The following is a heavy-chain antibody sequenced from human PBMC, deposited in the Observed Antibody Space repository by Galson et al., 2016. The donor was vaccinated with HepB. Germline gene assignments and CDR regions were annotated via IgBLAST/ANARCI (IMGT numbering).Heavy chain of an antibody. CDR3: ARDLSFGGGSTWYDVMDV. CDR1: GFTFSTYW. CDR2: INQGGSEE. J-gene: IGHJ6*02. D-gene: IGHD3-10*01. V-gene: IGHV3-7*05. Sequence: SLRLSCAASGFTFSTYWMTWVRQAPGKGLEWVANINQGGSEENYVDPMKGRFTISRDNAKNSLFLQINSLRAEDAAVYYCARDLSFGGGSTWYDVMDVWGQGTTVTVSS.